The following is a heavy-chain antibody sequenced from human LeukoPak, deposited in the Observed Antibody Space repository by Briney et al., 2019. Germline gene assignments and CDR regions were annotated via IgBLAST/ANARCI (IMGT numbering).Heavy chain of an antibody. CDR1: GFTFDDYG. CDR3: ARDYTAMGY. CDR2: ISSSSSYI. D-gene: IGHD5-18*01. V-gene: IGHV3-21*01. J-gene: IGHJ4*02. Sequence: GGALRLSCAASGFTFDDYGMSWVRQAPGKGLEWVSSISSSSSYIYYADSVKGRFTISRDNAKNSLYLQMNSLRVEDTAAYYCARDYTAMGYWGQGILVTVSS.